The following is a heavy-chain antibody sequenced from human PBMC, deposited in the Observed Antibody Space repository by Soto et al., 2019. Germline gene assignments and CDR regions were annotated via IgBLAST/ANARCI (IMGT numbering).Heavy chain of an antibody. Sequence: QVQLVQSGAEVKKPGSSVKVSCKASGGTFSSYTMSWVRQAPGQGLEWMGRIIPILGIANYAQKFQGRVTITADKSTSTAYMELSSLRSEDTAVYYCARDLGDIVVVVAATDYYYGMDVWGQGTTVTVSS. CDR3: ARDLGDIVVVVAATDYYYGMDV. CDR2: IIPILGIA. V-gene: IGHV1-69*08. CDR1: GGTFSSYT. D-gene: IGHD2-15*01. J-gene: IGHJ6*02.